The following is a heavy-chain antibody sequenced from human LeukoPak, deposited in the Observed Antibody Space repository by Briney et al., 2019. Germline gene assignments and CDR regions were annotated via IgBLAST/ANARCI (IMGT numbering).Heavy chain of an antibody. CDR3: ARSPQGWELAYYYYGMDV. D-gene: IGHD1-26*01. V-gene: IGHV3-64*01. J-gene: IGHJ6*02. CDR1: GFTFSSYA. CDR2: ISSNGGST. Sequence: GGSLRLSCAASGFTFSSYAMHWVRQAPGKGLEYVSAISSNGGSTYYANSVKGRFTISRDNFKNTLYLQMGSLRAEDMAVYYCARSPQGWELAYYYYGMDVWGQGTTVTVSS.